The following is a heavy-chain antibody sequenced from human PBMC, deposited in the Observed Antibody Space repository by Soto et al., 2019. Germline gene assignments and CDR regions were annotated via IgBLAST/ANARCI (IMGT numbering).Heavy chain of an antibody. Sequence: ASVKVSCKASGYTFSGYHMHWVRQAPGQGLEWMGWINVYNGETNIAQKFQGRVAMTRDTSITTAYVELSRLRFDDTAVYFCAREGATRRPSRPAIGWLESWGQGTLVTVSS. CDR2: INVYNGET. J-gene: IGHJ5*01. D-gene: IGHD2-2*02. CDR3: AREGATRRPSRPAIGWLES. CDR1: GYTFSGYH. V-gene: IGHV1-2*02.